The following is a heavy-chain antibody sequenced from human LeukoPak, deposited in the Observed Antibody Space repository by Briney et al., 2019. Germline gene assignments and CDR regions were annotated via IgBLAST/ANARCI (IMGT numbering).Heavy chain of an antibody. J-gene: IGHJ4*02. CDR1: GGSISSSSYY. V-gene: IGHV4-39*07. Sequence: SEALSLTCTVSGGSISSSSYYWGWIRQPPGKGLEWFGSIYYSGSTYYNPSLKSRVTISVDTSKNQFSLKLSSVTAADTAVYYCARDGMSSFDYWGQGTLVTVSS. CDR3: ARDGMSSFDY. D-gene: IGHD1-14*01. CDR2: IYYSGST.